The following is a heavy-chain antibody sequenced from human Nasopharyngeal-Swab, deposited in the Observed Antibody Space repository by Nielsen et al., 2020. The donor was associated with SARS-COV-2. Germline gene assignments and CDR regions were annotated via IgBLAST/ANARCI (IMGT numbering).Heavy chain of an antibody. Sequence: TLSLTCAVYIGSFSGYNWAWIRQPPGKGLEWIGEINDSGRAKYNPSLKSRVTISADTSKNQFSLRLTSVTAADTGIYYCARAWDIWGQGTMVTVSS. CDR1: IGSFSGYN. V-gene: IGHV4-34*01. CDR3: ARAWDI. CDR2: INDSGRA. J-gene: IGHJ3*02.